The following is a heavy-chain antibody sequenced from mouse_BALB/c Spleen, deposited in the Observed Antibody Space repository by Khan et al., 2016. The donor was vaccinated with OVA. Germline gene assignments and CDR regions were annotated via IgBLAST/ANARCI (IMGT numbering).Heavy chain of an antibody. CDR2: ISYSGST. D-gene: IGHD1-2*01. J-gene: IGHJ2*01. V-gene: IGHV3-2*02. CDR3: ARTARIKY. CDR1: GYSITSGYG. Sequence: QLEESGPGLVKPSQSLSLTCTVTGYSITSGYGWNWIRQFPGNKLEWMGYISYSGSTNYNPSLKRRISITRDTSKNQFFLQLNSVTTEDTATYYCARTARIKYWGQGTTLTVSS.